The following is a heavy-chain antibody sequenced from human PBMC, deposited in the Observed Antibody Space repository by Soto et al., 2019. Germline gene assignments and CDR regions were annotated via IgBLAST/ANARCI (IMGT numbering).Heavy chain of an antibody. CDR1: GGTFSSYA. J-gene: IGHJ3*02. D-gene: IGHD3-22*01. CDR3: ARGAYYYDSSGYYYEAFDI. CDR2: IIPIFGTA. V-gene: IGHV1-69*13. Sequence: SVKVSCKASGGTFSSYAISWVRQAPGQGLEWMGGIIPIFGTANYAQKFQGRVTITADESTSTAYMELSSLRSEDTAVYYCARGAYYYDSSGYYYEAFDIWGQGTIVTVSS.